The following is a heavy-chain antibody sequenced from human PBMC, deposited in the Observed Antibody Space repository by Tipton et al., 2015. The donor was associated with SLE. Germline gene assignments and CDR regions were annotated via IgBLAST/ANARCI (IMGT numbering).Heavy chain of an antibody. V-gene: IGHV4-31*01. CDR1: GASISNGGYY. CDR2: IYYLGSA. Sequence: TLSLTCTVSGASISNGGYYWCWFRQLPGKGLEWMGYIYYLGSAFYNPSLQSPITIFLDASENQFSLKLTSVTAADTAVYYCASTIYDFWTTWGPGTLVTFSS. J-gene: IGHJ4*02. CDR3: ASTIYDFWTT. D-gene: IGHD3-3*01.